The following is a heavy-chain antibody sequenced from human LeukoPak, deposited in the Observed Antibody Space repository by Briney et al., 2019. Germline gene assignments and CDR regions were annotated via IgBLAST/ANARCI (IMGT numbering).Heavy chain of an antibody. CDR2: MNPNSGNT. D-gene: IGHD3-9*01. CDR3: ARGLWAIFRTRPIHAFDI. CDR1: GYTFTSYD. J-gene: IGHJ3*02. Sequence: ASVKVSCKASGYTFTSYDINWVRQATGQGLEWMGWMNPNSGNTGYAQKFQGRVTMSRNTSISTAYMELSSLRSEDTAVYYCARGLWAIFRTRPIHAFDIWGQGTKVTVSS. V-gene: IGHV1-8*01.